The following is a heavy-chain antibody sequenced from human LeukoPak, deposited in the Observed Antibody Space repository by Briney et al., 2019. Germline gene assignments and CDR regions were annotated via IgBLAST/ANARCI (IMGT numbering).Heavy chain of an antibody. J-gene: IGHJ6*02. D-gene: IGHD3-3*01. CDR2: ISYDGSNE. V-gene: IGHV3-30*18. CDR1: GFTFSSYG. Sequence: PGGSLRLSCAASGFTFSSYGMHWVRQAPGKGLEWVAVISYDGSNEYYADSVKGRFTISRDNSKNTLNLQMNSLRAEDTAVYYCAKDELRFLEWLLSRMDVWGQGTTVTVSS. CDR3: AKDELRFLEWLLSRMDV.